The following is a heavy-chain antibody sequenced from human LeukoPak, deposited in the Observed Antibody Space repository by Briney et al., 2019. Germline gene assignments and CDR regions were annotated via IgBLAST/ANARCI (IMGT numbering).Heavy chain of an antibody. CDR3: ARQRFLVRGVIMRPSGMGV. D-gene: IGHD3-10*01. CDR1: GGSISSSSYY. J-gene: IGHJ6*02. CDR2: IYYSGST. V-gene: IGHV4-39*01. Sequence: SETLSLTCTVSGGSISSSSYYWGWIRQPPGKGLEWIGSIYYSGSTYYNPSLKSRVTISVDTSKNQFSLKLSSVTAADTAVYYCARQRFLVRGVIMRPSGMGVWGQGTAVTVSS.